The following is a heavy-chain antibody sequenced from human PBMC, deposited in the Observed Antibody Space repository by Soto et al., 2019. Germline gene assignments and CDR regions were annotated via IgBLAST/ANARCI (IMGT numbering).Heavy chain of an antibody. CDR1: GYTFTSYY. CDR2: INPSGGST. Sequence: GASVKVSCKASGYTFTSYYTHWVRQAPGQGLEWMGIINPSGGSTSYAQKFQGRVTMTRDTSTSTVYMELSSLRSEDTAVYYCARDSSPIEIVGATTDVGAFDIWGQGTMVTVSS. D-gene: IGHD1-26*01. CDR3: ARDSSPIEIVGATTDVGAFDI. V-gene: IGHV1-46*01. J-gene: IGHJ3*02.